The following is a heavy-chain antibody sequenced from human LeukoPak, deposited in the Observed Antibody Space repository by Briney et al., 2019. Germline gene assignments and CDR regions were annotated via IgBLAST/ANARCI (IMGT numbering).Heavy chain of an antibody. CDR2: IYYSGST. J-gene: IGHJ4*02. CDR1: GGSISSGGYY. CDR3: ARGSGSYWFDY. Sequence: SQTLSLTCTVSGGSISSGGYYWSWIRQHPGKGGDWIGYIYYSGSTYYNPSLKSRVTISVDTSKNQFSLKLSSVTAADTAVYYCARGSGSYWFDYWGQGTLVTVSS. D-gene: IGHD1-26*01. V-gene: IGHV4-31*03.